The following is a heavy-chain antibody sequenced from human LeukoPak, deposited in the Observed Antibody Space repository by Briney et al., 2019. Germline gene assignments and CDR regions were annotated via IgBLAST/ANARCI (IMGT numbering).Heavy chain of an antibody. CDR1: DYTYTSYG. Sequence: ASVKVSCKASDYTYTSYGISWVRQAPGQGLEWMGWISAYNGNTNYAQKLQGRVTMTTDTSTSTAYLELRSLRSDDTAVYYCARASGGSRRDYYYGMDVWGKGTTVTVSS. CDR2: ISAYNGNT. D-gene: IGHD2-15*01. J-gene: IGHJ6*04. V-gene: IGHV1-18*04. CDR3: ARASGGSRRDYYYGMDV.